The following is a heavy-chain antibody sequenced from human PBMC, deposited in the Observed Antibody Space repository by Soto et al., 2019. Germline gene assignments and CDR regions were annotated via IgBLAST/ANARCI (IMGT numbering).Heavy chain of an antibody. J-gene: IGHJ6*02. CDR2: IVPRFGSP. CDR1: GGTFSDFA. V-gene: IGHV1-69*06. Sequence: QVQLVQSGAEMRKPGSSLRVSCKASGGTFSDFAFSWVRQAPGQGLEWMGGIVPRFGSPNYAQKFGGRVTIYANTSTSTVYMEVSCLRFEDTAVYFCARDRIQLRLGKYSFNGMDVWGQGTTITVSS. CDR3: ARDRIQLRLGKYSFNGMDV. D-gene: IGHD3-16*01.